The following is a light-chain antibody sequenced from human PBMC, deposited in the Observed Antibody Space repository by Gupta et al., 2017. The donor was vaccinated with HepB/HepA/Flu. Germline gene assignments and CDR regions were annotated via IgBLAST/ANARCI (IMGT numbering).Light chain of an antibody. V-gene: IGLV3-21*03. Sequence: SYVLTQPHSVSVAPGKTARITYGGNNIGSKSVQWYQQKPGQAPVLVVLADNDRPSGIPDRFSCSNSGNTTTLTISRVEAEDEADYYCQVWDSSSDHYYVFGTGTKVTVL. CDR3: QVWDSSSDHYYV. CDR1: NIGSKS. CDR2: ADN. J-gene: IGLJ1*01.